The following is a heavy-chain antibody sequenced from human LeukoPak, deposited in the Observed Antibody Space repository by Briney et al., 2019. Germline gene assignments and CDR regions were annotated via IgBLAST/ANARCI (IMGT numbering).Heavy chain of an antibody. Sequence: PGGSLRLSCAASGFTVSSNYMSWVRQAPGKGLEWVSVIYSGGSTYYADSVKGRFTISRDNSKNTLYLQMNSLRAEDTAVYYCAKDTYYYDSSGYFLPLDYWGQGTLVTVSS. J-gene: IGHJ4*02. V-gene: IGHV3-53*01. D-gene: IGHD3-22*01. CDR3: AKDTYYYDSSGYFLPLDY. CDR1: GFTVSSNY. CDR2: IYSGGST.